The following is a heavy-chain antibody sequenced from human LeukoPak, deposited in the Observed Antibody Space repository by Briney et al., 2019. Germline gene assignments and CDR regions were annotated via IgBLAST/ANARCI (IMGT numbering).Heavy chain of an antibody. J-gene: IGHJ6*03. V-gene: IGHV3-30*02. D-gene: IGHD6-19*01. CDR3: AKDRYSNGCHYMDV. Sequence: GGSLRLSCAASGFTFSSYGMHWVRQAPGKGLEWVAFIRYDESNTYYADSVKGRFTISRDTSKNTLYLQMNSLRAEDTAVYYCAKDRYSNGCHYMDVWGKGTTVTISS. CDR2: IRYDESNT. CDR1: GFTFSSYG.